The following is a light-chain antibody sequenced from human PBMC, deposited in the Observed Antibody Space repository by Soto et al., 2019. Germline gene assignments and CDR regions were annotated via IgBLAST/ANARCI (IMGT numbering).Light chain of an antibody. CDR1: NIGDKT. CDR2: YDN. J-gene: IGLJ1*01. Sequence: SYELTQPPSVSVAPGQTARISCGGDNIGDKTVHWSQQKPGQAPVLVISYDNDRPSGIPERFSGSKSANTATLTISRVEAGDEADYYCQVWDSTSTHFVFGPGTKVTVL. CDR3: QVWDSTSTHFV. V-gene: IGLV3-21*04.